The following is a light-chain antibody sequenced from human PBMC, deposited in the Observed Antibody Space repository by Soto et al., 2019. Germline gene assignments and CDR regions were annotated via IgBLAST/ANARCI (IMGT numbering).Light chain of an antibody. CDR3: SSYTRNSTLV. CDR1: SSDVGGYHY. Sequence: QSALTQPASVSGSPGQSIPISCTGTSSDVGGYHYVSWYQQHPGKAPKLMIYEVSNRPSGVSNRFSGSKSGNTASLTISGLKAEDEADDYCSSYTRNSTLVFGGGTKVTVL. V-gene: IGLV2-14*01. CDR2: EVS. J-gene: IGLJ2*01.